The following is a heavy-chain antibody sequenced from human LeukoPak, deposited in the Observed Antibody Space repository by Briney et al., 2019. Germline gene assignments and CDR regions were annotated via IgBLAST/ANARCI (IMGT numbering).Heavy chain of an antibody. CDR2: IYPPTGGT. V-gene: IGHV1-2*02. J-gene: IGHJ4*02. D-gene: IGHD3-16*01. CDR3: VRENWYYDH. CDR1: GYTFTAYH. Sequence: ASVKVSCKPSGYTFTAYHVHWVRQAPGQGLEFMGWIYPPTGGTVLAEKFQGRVTMTRDTSITTAYMELSGLTFDDTAVYYCVRENWYYDHWGQGTLVTVSS.